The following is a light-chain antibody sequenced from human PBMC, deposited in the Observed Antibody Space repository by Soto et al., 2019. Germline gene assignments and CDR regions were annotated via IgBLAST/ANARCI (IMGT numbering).Light chain of an antibody. CDR3: KQRTDWPLT. Sequence: IGVSKSLATLSLSTGESATLSCRASQSVSSYLGWYQQKPGQATRLLIYDASSRATGIPARFSGSGSGTDFTLTISSLQPEEFAVYCCKQRTDWPLTFGDGTKVDIK. J-gene: IGKJ4*01. CDR1: QSVSSY. V-gene: IGKV3-11*01. CDR2: DAS.